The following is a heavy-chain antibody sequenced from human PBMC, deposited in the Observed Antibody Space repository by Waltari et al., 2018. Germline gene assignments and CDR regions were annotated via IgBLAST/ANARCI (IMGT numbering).Heavy chain of an antibody. J-gene: IGHJ5*02. CDR3: TSGANSGS. CDR1: GFSFSTDT. CDR2: ISSGSGII. V-gene: IGHV3-48*02. D-gene: IGHD2-15*01. Sequence: EVQLVESGGGLVQPGGSLRLSCAASGFSFSTDTMNWVRQAPGKGLEWVSFISSGSGIIYYADSVKGRFTISRDNAKNSLFLQMSSLRDEDTAVYYCTSGANSGSWGQGTLVTVSS.